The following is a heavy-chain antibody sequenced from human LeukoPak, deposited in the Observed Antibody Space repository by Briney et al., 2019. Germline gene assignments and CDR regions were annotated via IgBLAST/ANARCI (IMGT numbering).Heavy chain of an antibody. Sequence: QPGRSLRLSCTASGFTFGDYAMSWVRQAPGKGLEWVGFIRSKAYGGRTEYAASVKGRFTISRDDSKSIAYLQMNSLKTEDTAVYYCTYCSSTSCVYFDYWGQGTLVTVSS. CDR1: GFTFGDYA. J-gene: IGHJ4*02. CDR2: IRSKAYGGRT. D-gene: IGHD2-2*01. CDR3: TYCSSTSCVYFDY. V-gene: IGHV3-49*04.